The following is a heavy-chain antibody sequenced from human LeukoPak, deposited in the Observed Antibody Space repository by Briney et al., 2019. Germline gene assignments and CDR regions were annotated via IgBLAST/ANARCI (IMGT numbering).Heavy chain of an antibody. Sequence: ASVKVSCKASGYTFSKYAISWVRQAPGQGLEWMGWISAQNGNTKYAQKFQGRVSMTTDTSSSIAYMELRSLRSDDTAVYYCARYNTSQGGVTMCDYWGQGTLVTVSS. CDR2: ISAQNGNT. V-gene: IGHV1-18*01. CDR1: GYTFSKYA. D-gene: IGHD3-16*01. J-gene: IGHJ4*02. CDR3: ARYNTSQGGVTMCDY.